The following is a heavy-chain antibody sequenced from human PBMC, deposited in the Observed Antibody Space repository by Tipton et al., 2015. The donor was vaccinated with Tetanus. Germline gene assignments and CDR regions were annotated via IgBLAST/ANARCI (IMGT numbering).Heavy chain of an antibody. Sequence: QLVQSGAEIKKPGSSVKVSCKASGYTFTGYYMHWVRQAPGQGLEWMGWINPNSGGTNYAQRFQGRVTITRDTSISTAYMEVSRLRSDATAFYYCARGHRHDPKTFYGMDRWGQGTTVIVSS. CDR3: ARGHRHDPKTFYGMDR. CDR2: INPNSGGT. D-gene: IGHD1-1*01. CDR1: GYTFTGYY. V-gene: IGHV1-2*02. J-gene: IGHJ6*02.